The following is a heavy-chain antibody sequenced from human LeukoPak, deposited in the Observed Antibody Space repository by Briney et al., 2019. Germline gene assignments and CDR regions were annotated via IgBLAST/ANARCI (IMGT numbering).Heavy chain of an antibody. V-gene: IGHV1-69*05. CDR2: LIPIFGTT. J-gene: IGHJ6*03. Sequence: GSSVKVSCKASGGSFSRYAITWVRQAPGQGLEWVGGLIPIFGTTNYAQRFQGRVTITTDESRSTAYMELSSLRSEDTAVYYCARGSPSIAARRYYDYYLDVWGKGTTVTVSS. CDR1: GGSFSRYA. CDR3: ARGSPSIAARRYYDYYLDV. D-gene: IGHD6-6*01.